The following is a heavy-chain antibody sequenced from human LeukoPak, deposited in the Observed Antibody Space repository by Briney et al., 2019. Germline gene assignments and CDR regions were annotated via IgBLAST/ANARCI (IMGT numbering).Heavy chain of an antibody. CDR1: GFTVSSNY. CDR2: ISGSGGST. V-gene: IGHV3-53*01. Sequence: GGSLRLSCAASGFTVSSNYMSWVRQAPGKGLEWVSAISGSGGSTYYADSVKGRFTISRDNARNSLHLQMNSLRAEDTAVYYCAREVYYGSGRRFDLWGQGTLVTVSS. J-gene: IGHJ4*02. D-gene: IGHD3-10*01. CDR3: AREVYYGSGRRFDL.